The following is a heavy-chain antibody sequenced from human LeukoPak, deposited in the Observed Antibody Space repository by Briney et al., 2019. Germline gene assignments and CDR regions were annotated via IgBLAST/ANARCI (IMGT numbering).Heavy chain of an antibody. V-gene: IGHV1-69*05. J-gene: IGHJ4*02. CDR2: IIPIFGTA. D-gene: IGHD3-3*01. CDR1: GGTFSSYA. CDR3: ARDFRADFWSGYLVY. Sequence: ASVNVSFKASGGTFSSYAISWVRQAPGQGLEWMGGIIPIFGTANYAQKFQGRVTITTDESTSTAYMELSSLRSEETAVYYCARDFRADFWSGYLVYWGEGKLVTVSS.